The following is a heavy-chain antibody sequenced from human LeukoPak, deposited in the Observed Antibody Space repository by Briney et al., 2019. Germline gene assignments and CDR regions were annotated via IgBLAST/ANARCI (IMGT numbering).Heavy chain of an antibody. CDR1: GGSFSGYY. CDR2: INHSGST. D-gene: IGHD3-10*01. J-gene: IGHJ4*02. CDR3: ARGNTMVRGVRQPFDY. Sequence: KPSETLSLTCAVYGGSFSGYYWSWIRQPPGKGLEWIGEINHSGSTNYNPSLKSRVTISVDTSKNQFSLKLSSVTAADTAVYYCARGNTMVRGVRQPFDYWGQGTLVTVSS. V-gene: IGHV4-34*01.